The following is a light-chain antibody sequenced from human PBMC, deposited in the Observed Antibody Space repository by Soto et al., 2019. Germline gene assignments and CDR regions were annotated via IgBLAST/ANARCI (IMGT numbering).Light chain of an antibody. CDR3: QQYGNSPTWT. Sequence: EIVLTQSPGTLSLSPGERATLSCRASRVFSNRYLAWYQQKRGQPPRLLIYGASTRATGIPDRFSGNGSGTDFTLTISRLEPEDLAVYYCQQYGNSPTWTFGQGTKVDIK. CDR1: RVFSNRY. CDR2: GAS. J-gene: IGKJ1*01. V-gene: IGKV3-20*01.